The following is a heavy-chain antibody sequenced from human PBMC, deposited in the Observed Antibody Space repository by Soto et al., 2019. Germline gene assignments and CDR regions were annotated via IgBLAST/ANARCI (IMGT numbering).Heavy chain of an antibody. D-gene: IGHD3-3*01. CDR1: GFTFSSYA. CDR3: AKDRITIFGVVIESYYGMDV. Sequence: GGSLRLSFAASGFTFSSYAMSWVRQAPGKGLEWVSAISGSGGSTYYADSVKGRFTISRDNSKNTLYLQMNSLRAEDTAVYYCAKDRITIFGVVIESYYGMDVWGQGTTVTVSS. CDR2: ISGSGGST. V-gene: IGHV3-23*01. J-gene: IGHJ6*02.